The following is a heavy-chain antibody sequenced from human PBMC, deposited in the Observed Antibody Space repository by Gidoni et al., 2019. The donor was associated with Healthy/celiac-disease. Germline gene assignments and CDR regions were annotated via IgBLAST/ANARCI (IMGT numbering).Heavy chain of an antibody. CDR3: ARGLELEPQDWYFDL. Sequence: DSVKGRFTISRDNAKNSLYLQMNSLRAEDTAVYYCARGLELEPQDWYFDLWGRGTLVTVSS. D-gene: IGHD1-1*01. J-gene: IGHJ2*01. V-gene: IGHV3-21*01.